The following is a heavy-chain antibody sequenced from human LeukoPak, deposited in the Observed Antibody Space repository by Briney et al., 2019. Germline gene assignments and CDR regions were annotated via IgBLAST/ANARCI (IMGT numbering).Heavy chain of an antibody. V-gene: IGHV3-7*01. CDR2: INQDVSEK. J-gene: IGHJ3*02. Sequence: GGSLRLSCAASGFTFSGFCISWVREAPGKGREWVANINQDVSEKNYVYSVKGGFTTSRDNTKNSLYLQMNSLRAEDTAVYYCARDGRDYDFCGCYYIRGHDAFDIWGQGTMVTVSS. D-gene: IGHD3-3*01. CDR3: ARDGRDYDFCGCYYIRGHDAFDI. CDR1: GFTFSGFC.